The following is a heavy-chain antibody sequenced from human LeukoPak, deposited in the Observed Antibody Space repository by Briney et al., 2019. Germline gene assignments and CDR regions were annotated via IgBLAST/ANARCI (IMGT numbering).Heavy chain of an antibody. CDR1: GDSVSSNSAA. Sequence: SQTLSLTCAISGDSVSSNSAAWNWIRQSPSRGLGWLGRTYYRSKWYNDYAVSVKSRITINPDTSKNQFSLQLNSVTPEDTAVYYCARISPGIAVAGTSEYDYWGQGTLVTVSS. J-gene: IGHJ4*02. V-gene: IGHV6-1*01. D-gene: IGHD6-19*01. CDR3: ARISPGIAVAGTSEYDY. CDR2: TYYRSKWYN.